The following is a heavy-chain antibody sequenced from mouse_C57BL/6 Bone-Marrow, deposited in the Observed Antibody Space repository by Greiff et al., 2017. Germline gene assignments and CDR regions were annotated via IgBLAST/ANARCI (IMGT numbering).Heavy chain of an antibody. Sequence: EVQLVESGPGLAKPSQTLSLTCSVTGYSITSDYWNWIRKFPGNKLEYMGYISYSGSTYYNPSLKSRISITRDTSKNQYYLQLNSVTTEDTATYYCARSPLIYYGSSPYYFDYWGQGTTLTVSS. CDR1: GYSITSDY. D-gene: IGHD1-1*01. CDR3: ARSPLIYYGSSPYYFDY. V-gene: IGHV3-8*01. J-gene: IGHJ2*01. CDR2: ISYSGST.